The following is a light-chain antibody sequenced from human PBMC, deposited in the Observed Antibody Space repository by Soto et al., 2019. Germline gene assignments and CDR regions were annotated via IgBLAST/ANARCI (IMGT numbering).Light chain of an antibody. CDR3: QQCYSSSWT. J-gene: IGKJ1*01. V-gene: IGKV1-39*01. CDR1: QSISSY. CDR2: AAS. Sequence: DLQMTQSPSSLSASVGDRVTITCRASQSISSYLNWYQQKPGKAPKLLIYAASSLQSGVPSRFSGSGSGTDFALTISSLQPEAFAIYYCQQCYSSSWTFGQGTKGEIK.